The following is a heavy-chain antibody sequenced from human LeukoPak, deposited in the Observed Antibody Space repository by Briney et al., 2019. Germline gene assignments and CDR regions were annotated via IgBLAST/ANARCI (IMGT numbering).Heavy chain of an antibody. J-gene: IGHJ4*02. CDR2: IYSGGST. Sequence: GGSLRLSCAASGFTVSSNYMSWVRQAPGKGLEWVSVIYSGGSTYYADSVKGRFTISRDNSKNSLYLQMNSLRTEDTALYYCAKDKRQWLFDYWGQGTLVTVSS. V-gene: IGHV3-53*05. CDR3: AKDKRQWLFDY. D-gene: IGHD6-19*01. CDR1: GFTVSSNY.